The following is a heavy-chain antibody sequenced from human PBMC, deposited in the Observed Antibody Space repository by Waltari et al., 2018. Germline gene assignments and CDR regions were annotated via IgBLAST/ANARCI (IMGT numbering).Heavy chain of an antibody. CDR2: SKSDGTNI. V-gene: IGHV3-74*03. Sequence: EVQLVESGGGLVQPGGSLRLSCAVSGFLYNDYWLDWVRQAPGQGQVWVSRSKSDGTNIKYADSVRGRFTISRDSAKNTFYLQMNSLRVEDTAVYYCTRNPGYWGQGTLVTVAS. CDR3: TRNPGY. CDR1: GFLYNDYW. J-gene: IGHJ4*02. D-gene: IGHD2-15*01.